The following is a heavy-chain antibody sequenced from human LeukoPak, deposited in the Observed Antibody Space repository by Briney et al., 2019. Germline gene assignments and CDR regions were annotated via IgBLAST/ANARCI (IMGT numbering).Heavy chain of an antibody. D-gene: IGHD3-10*01. CDR2: IVGGTGNT. Sequence: SVRVSCTASGLTFISSAVQWVRQTRGQRLEWIGWIVGGTGNTNYAQKFQERVTITRDMSTSTVYMELSSLRSDDTAVYYCAADGYCHGSRSPQLHFFCCGVGVWGQGTTVTGSS. J-gene: IGHJ6*01. CDR1: GLTFISSA. V-gene: IGHV1-58*01. CDR3: AADGYCHGSRSPQLHFFCCGVGV.